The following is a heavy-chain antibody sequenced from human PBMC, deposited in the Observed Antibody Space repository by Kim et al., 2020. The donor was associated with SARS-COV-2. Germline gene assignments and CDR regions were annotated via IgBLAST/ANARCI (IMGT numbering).Heavy chain of an antibody. D-gene: IGHD3-9*01. Sequence: GGSLRLSCAASGFTFSSYSMNWVRQAPGKGLEWVSYISSSSSTIYYADSVKGRFTISRDNAKNSLYLQMNSLRDEDTAVYYCARVGRSFDWLLPISVDYWGQGTLVTVSS. CDR1: GFTFSSYS. V-gene: IGHV3-48*02. CDR3: ARVGRSFDWLLPISVDY. CDR2: ISSSSSTI. J-gene: IGHJ4*02.